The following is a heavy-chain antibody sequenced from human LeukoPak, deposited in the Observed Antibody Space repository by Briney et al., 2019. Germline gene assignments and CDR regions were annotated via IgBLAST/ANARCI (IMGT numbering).Heavy chain of an antibody. Sequence: PGGSLRLSCAASAITFSGAWMHWVRQAPGKGLVWVSRINDDGSFRRYANSVKGRFTISRDNAKNTLFLQMDSLRDEDTAVYYCARVSGPGMNEYYHLWGQGTLVTVSS. V-gene: IGHV3-74*01. J-gene: IGHJ1*01. CDR3: ARVSGPGMNEYYHL. CDR1: AITFSGAW. D-gene: IGHD3-10*01. CDR2: INDDGSFR.